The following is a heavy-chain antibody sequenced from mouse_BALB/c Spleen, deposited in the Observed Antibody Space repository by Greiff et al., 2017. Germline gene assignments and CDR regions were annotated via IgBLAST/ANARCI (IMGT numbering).Heavy chain of an antibody. J-gene: IGHJ1*01. CDR3: ARGGNDYDGYFDV. D-gene: IGHD2-4*01. V-gene: IGHV1-54*01. CDR1: GYAFTNYL. CDR2: INPGSGGT. Sequence: QVQLQQSGAELVRPGTSVKVSCKASGYAFTNYLIEWVKQRPGQGLEWIGVINPGSGGTNYNEKFKGKATLTADKSSSTAYMQLSSLTSDDSAVYFCARGGNDYDGYFDVWGAGTTATVSS.